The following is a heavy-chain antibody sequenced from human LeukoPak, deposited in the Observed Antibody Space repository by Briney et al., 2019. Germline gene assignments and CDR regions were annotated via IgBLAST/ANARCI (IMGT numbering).Heavy chain of an antibody. J-gene: IGHJ2*01. CDR3: ARGRGVTTDGYFDL. V-gene: IGHV3-30*03. Sequence: GGSLTLSCVASGFTFSSYGMHWVRQAPDKGLEWVAVISYDGSNKYYADSGKGRFTISRDNSKNTLYLQMNSLRAEDTAVYYCARGRGVTTDGYFDLWGRGTLVTVSS. CDR1: GFTFSSYG. CDR2: ISYDGSNK. D-gene: IGHD4-17*01.